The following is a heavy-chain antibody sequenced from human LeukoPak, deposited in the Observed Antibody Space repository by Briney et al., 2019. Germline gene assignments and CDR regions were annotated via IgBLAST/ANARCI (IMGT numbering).Heavy chain of an antibody. CDR1: GGSFSGYY. J-gene: IGHJ4*02. CDR3: ARDPDGSGSYVRDY. V-gene: IGHV4-34*01. CDR2: INHSGST. D-gene: IGHD3-10*01. Sequence: SETLSLTCAVYGGSFSGYYWSWIRQPPGKGLEWIGEINHSGSTNYNPSLKSRVTISVDTSKNQFSLKLSSVTAADTAVYYCARDPDGSGSYVRDYWGQGTLVTVSS.